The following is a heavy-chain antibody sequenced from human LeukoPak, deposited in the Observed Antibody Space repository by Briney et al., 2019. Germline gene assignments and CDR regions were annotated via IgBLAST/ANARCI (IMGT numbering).Heavy chain of an antibody. V-gene: IGHV3-15*01. CDR3: ARHPGDFTGIVNYYYMDV. J-gene: IGHJ6*03. D-gene: IGHD1-26*01. Sequence: GGSLRLSCAASGFTFSNAWMSWVRQAPGKGLEWVGRIKSKTDGGTTDYAAPVKGRFTISRDNSNNTLFLQMNSLRPEDTAIYYCARHPGDFTGIVNYYYMDVWGKGTTVTVSS. CDR1: GFTFSNAW. CDR2: IKSKTDGGTT.